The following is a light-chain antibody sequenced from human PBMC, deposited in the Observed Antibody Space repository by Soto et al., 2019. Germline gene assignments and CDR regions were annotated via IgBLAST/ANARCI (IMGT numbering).Light chain of an antibody. CDR2: GAS. CDR1: QSVSIN. J-gene: IGKJ1*01. CDR3: QQYNNWPPWS. Sequence: EIVMTQSPATLSVSPGERATLSCRASQSVSINIAWYQQKPGQAPRLLIYGASTRATGIPARFSGSGSGTEFTLTISSLQSEVFAVYYCQQYNNWPPWSFGQGTKVVIK. V-gene: IGKV3-15*01.